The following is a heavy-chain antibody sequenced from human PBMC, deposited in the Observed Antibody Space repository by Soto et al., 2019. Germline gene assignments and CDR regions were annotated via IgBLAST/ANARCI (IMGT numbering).Heavy chain of an antibody. J-gene: IGHJ4*02. V-gene: IGHV1-69*13. D-gene: IGHD6-19*01. CDR3: ARDPQYSSGWSYYFDY. CDR2: IIPIFGTA. Sequence: ASVKVSCKASGGTFSSYAISWVRQAPGQGLEWMGGIIPIFGTANYAQKFQGRVTITADESTSTAYMELSSLRSEDTAVYYCARDPQYSSGWSYYFDYWGQGTLVTVSS. CDR1: GGTFSSYA.